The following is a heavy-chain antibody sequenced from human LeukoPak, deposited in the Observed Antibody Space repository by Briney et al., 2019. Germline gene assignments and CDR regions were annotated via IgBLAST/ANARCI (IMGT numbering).Heavy chain of an antibody. D-gene: IGHD3-22*01. CDR1: GYSISSGYY. CDR2: IYYSGST. Sequence: SETLSLTCTVSGYSISSGYYWGWIRQPPGKGLEWIGSIYYSGSTNYNPSLKSRVTISVDTSKNQFSLKLSSVTAADTAVYYCASSYYDSSGPNYWGQGTLVTVSS. V-gene: IGHV4-38-2*02. J-gene: IGHJ4*02. CDR3: ASSYYDSSGPNY.